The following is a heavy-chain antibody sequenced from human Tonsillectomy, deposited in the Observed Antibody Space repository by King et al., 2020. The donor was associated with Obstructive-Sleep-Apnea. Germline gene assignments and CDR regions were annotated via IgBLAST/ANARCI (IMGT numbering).Heavy chain of an antibody. CDR3: AAQETTVTHPVQH. Sequence: VQLVESGGGLVQPGGSLRLSCAAPGFTFSSSAMSWVRQAPGQGREWGSAISGSGVSTYYAVSVTGRFTISRDNSKNTLYLQMNSLRAEDTAVYYCAAQETTVTHPVQHWGQGTLVTVSS. CDR1: GFTFSSSA. D-gene: IGHD4-17*01. V-gene: IGHV3-23*04. CDR2: ISGSGVST. J-gene: IGHJ1*01.